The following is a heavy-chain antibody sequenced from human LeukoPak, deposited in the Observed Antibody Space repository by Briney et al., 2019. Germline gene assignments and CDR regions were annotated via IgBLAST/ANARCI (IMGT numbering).Heavy chain of an antibody. Sequence: GGSLRLSCAASRFSFSSYAMSWVRQAPGKGLEWVSGISGSGDNTYYVDSVKGRFTISRDNSKNTLYLQMSSLRAEDTAVYYCAKDHWGYWGQGTLVTVSS. CDR2: ISGSGDNT. CDR1: RFSFSSYA. D-gene: IGHD7-27*01. J-gene: IGHJ4*02. CDR3: AKDHWGY. V-gene: IGHV3-23*01.